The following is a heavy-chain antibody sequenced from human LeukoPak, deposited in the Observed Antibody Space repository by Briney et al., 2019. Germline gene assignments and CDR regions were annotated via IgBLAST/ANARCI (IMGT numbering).Heavy chain of an antibody. CDR2: IYYSGST. V-gene: IGHV4-59*01. CDR1: GGSISSYY. Sequence: GSLRLSCTVSGGSISSYYWSWIRQPPGKGLEWIGYIYYSGSTNYNPSLKSRVTISVDTSKNQFSLKLSSVTAADTAVYYCARAWLSSSGTDAFDIWGQGTMVTVSS. CDR3: ARAWLSSSGTDAFDI. J-gene: IGHJ3*02. D-gene: IGHD3-22*01.